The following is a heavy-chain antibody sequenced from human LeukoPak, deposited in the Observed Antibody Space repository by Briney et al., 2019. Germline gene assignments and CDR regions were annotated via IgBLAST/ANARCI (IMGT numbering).Heavy chain of an antibody. CDR2: INHSGST. CDR3: ARGWSAGSRDY. V-gene: IGHV4-34*01. Sequence: SETLSLTCAVYGGSFSGYYWSWIRQPPGKGLEWIGEINHSGSTNYNPSLKSRVTISVDTSKNQFSLKLSSMTAADTAVYYCARGWSAGSRDYWGQGTLVTVSS. J-gene: IGHJ4*02. CDR1: GGSFSGYY.